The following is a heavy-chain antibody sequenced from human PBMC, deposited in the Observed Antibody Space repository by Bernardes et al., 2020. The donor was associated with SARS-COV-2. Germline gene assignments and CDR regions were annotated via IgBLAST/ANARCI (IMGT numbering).Heavy chain of an antibody. V-gene: IGHV3-48*02. J-gene: IGHJ5*01. D-gene: IGHD2-15*01. CDR1: GFTFSTYS. CDR3: AKVGMPATSNNWFDS. CDR2: ISSSSSSI. Sequence: GGSLRLSCVASGFTFSTYSMNWVRQAPGKGLEWVSYISSSSSSIYYADSVKGRFSISRDNAKDSLYLQMNSLSDEDTALYYCAKVGMPATSNNWFDSWGQGTLVTVSS.